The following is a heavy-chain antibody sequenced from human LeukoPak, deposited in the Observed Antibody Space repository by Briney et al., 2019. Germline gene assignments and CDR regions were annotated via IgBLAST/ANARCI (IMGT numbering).Heavy chain of an antibody. CDR1: GYTFTSYH. CDR2: INPSGGSP. J-gene: IGHJ5*02. CDR3: ARDNSVGDYAWWFDP. Sequence: ASVKVSCKASGYTFTSYHLHWVRQAPGQGLEWMGIINPSGGSPNYAQKFQGRVTMTRDMSTSTVNMELSSLRSEDTAVYYCARDNSVGDYAWWFDPWGQGTLVTVSS. D-gene: IGHD1-26*01. V-gene: IGHV1-46*01.